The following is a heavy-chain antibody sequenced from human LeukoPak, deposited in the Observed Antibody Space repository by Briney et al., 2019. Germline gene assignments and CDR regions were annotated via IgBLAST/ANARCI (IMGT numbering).Heavy chain of an antibody. J-gene: IGHJ4*02. CDR3: AREGDYYDSSGYSSRSY. Sequence: ASVKVSCKASGGTFSSYAISWVRQAPGQGLEWMGRIIPIFGTANYAQKFQGRVTITTDESTSTAYMELSSLRSGDTAVYYCAREGDYYDSSGYSSRSYWGQGTLVTVSS. CDR2: IIPIFGTA. D-gene: IGHD3-22*01. CDR1: GGTFSSYA. V-gene: IGHV1-69*05.